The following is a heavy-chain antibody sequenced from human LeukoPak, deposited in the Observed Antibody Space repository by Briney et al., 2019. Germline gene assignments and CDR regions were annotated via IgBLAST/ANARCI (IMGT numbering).Heavy chain of an antibody. CDR2: IYYSGST. J-gene: IGHJ3*02. V-gene: IGHV4-59*01. CDR3: ARAGGFGEEDGHDAFDI. Sequence: SETLSLTCTVSGGSLSSYYWSWIRQPPGKGLEWIGYIYYSGSTNYNPSLKSRVTISVDTSKNQFSLKLGSVTAADTAVYYCARAGGFGEEDGHDAFDIWGQGTMVTVSS. CDR1: GGSLSSYY. D-gene: IGHD3-16*01.